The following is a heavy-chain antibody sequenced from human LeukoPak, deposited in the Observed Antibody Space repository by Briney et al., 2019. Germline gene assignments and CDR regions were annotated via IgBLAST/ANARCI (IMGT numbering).Heavy chain of an antibody. D-gene: IGHD2-21*02. Sequence: GGSLRLSCAASEFTFSNYAMNWVRQAPGKGLEWVSGINWNGGSTGYADSVKGRFTISRDNAKNSLYLQMNSLRAEDTALYYCARVAYCGGDCYSNYFDYWGQGTLVTVSS. V-gene: IGHV3-20*04. CDR2: INWNGGST. J-gene: IGHJ4*02. CDR1: EFTFSNYA. CDR3: ARVAYCGGDCYSNYFDY.